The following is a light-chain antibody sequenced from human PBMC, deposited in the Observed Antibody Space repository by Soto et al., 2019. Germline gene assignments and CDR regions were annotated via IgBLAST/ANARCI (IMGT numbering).Light chain of an antibody. Sequence: QSVLTQPPSVSAAPGQRVTISCSGSSSNIGGNSVSWYQQLPGTAPKLLIYDNNKRPSGIPDRFSGSKSGTSATLGITGLQTGDEADYYCGTWDSSLSALYVFGTGTKVTVL. CDR2: DNN. CDR3: GTWDSSLSALYV. CDR1: SSNIGGNS. V-gene: IGLV1-51*01. J-gene: IGLJ1*01.